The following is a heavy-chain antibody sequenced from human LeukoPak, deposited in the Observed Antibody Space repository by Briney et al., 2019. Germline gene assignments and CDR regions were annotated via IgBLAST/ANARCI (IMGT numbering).Heavy chain of an antibody. D-gene: IGHD6-13*01. J-gene: IGHJ4*02. CDR2: INPSGGST. Sequence: ASVKVSCKASGYTFTSYGISWVRQAPGQGLEWMGIINPSGGSTSYAQKFQGRVTMTRDTSTSTVYMELSSLRSEDTAVYYCARDVEQQLVFDYWGQGTLVTVSS. CDR3: ARDVEQQLVFDY. V-gene: IGHV1-46*01. CDR1: GYTFTSYG.